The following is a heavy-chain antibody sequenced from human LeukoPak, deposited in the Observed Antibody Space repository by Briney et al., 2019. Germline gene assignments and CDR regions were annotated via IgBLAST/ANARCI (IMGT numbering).Heavy chain of an antibody. D-gene: IGHD3-9*01. V-gene: IGHV4-31*03. Sequence: SETLSLTCTVSGGSISSGGYYWSWIRQHPGKGLEWIGYIYYSGSTYYNPSLKSRVTISVDTSKNQFSLKLSSVTAAGTAVYYCARERTLDQYYDILTGYDDAFDIWGQGTMVTVSS. CDR1: GGSISSGGYY. CDR2: IYYSGST. CDR3: ARERTLDQYYDILTGYDDAFDI. J-gene: IGHJ3*02.